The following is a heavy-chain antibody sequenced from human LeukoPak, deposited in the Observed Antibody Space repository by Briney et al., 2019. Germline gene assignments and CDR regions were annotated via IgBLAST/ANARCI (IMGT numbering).Heavy chain of an antibody. V-gene: IGHV3-21*01. CDR2: ISSSSSYI. Sequence: PGGSLRLSCAASGFTFSSYSMNWVRQAPGKGLEWVSSISSSSSYIYYADSVKGRFTISRDNAKNSLYLQMNSLRAEDTAVYYCAREWWWELPGSHHAFDIWGQGTMVTVSS. D-gene: IGHD2-21*01. CDR3: AREWWWELPGSHHAFDI. J-gene: IGHJ3*02. CDR1: GFTFSSYS.